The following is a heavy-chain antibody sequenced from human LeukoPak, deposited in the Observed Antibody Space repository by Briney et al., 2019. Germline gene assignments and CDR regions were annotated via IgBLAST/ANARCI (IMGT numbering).Heavy chain of an antibody. V-gene: IGHV4-61*08. CDR2: NHYSGST. Sequence: SETLSLTCAVSGGSISSGGYSWSWIRQPPGKGLEWIGYNHYSGSTNFNPSLKSRVTISVDTSKNQFSLKLSSVTAADTAVYYCASGHRGITTFDYWGQGTLVTVSS. D-gene: IGHD4-11*01. CDR3: ASGHRGITTFDY. CDR1: GGSISSGGYS. J-gene: IGHJ4*02.